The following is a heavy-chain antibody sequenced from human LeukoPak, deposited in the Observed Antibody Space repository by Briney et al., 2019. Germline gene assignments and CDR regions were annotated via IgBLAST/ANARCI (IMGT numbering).Heavy chain of an antibody. CDR2: VNLQGST. V-gene: IGHV4-4*02. J-gene: IGHJ4*02. CDR1: GGSISNTNW. CDR3: AREGGPYRPLDY. Sequence: SGTLSFTCGVSGGSISNTNWWTWVRQPPGKGLEWIGEVNLQGSTNYNPSLKSRVAVSVDKSENHISLKLTPVTAADTAVYYCAREGGPYRPLDYSGQGTLVTVAS.